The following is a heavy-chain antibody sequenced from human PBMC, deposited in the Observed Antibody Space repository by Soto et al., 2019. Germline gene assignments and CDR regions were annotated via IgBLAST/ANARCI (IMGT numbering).Heavy chain of an antibody. CDR1: GFTFTNSA. Sequence: SVKVSCKASGFTFTNSAVQWVRQARGQRLEWIGWIVVASGSGNNGQKFQERVTITRDISTSTVYMELSSLRSEDTAVYYCTISRGNMVRGVIVPGENYYYYGMDAWGQGTTVTVSS. CDR3: TISRGNMVRGVIVPGENYYYYGMDA. J-gene: IGHJ6*02. V-gene: IGHV1-58*01. D-gene: IGHD3-10*01. CDR2: IVVASGSG.